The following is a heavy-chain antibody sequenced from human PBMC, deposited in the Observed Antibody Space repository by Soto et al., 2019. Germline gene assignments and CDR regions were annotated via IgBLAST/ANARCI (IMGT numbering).Heavy chain of an antibody. CDR2: IHYSGTT. Sequence: QLQLQESGPGLVKPSETLSLRCTFSGCSVSGRHKYWGWIRQPPGKGLEWIGSIHYSGTTYYTSHLGSRLTTPVDTSKNRFSLTLTSVTAADTAVYFCARKDFWTQGPDLWGQGTLVTVSS. CDR1: GCSVSGRHKY. CDR3: ARKDFWTQGPDL. D-gene: IGHD3-3*01. J-gene: IGHJ5*02. V-gene: IGHV4-39*02.